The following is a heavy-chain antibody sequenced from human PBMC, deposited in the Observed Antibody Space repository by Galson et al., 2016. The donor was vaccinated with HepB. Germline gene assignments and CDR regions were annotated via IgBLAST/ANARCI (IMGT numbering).Heavy chain of an antibody. D-gene: IGHD3-3*01. CDR1: GFTFTNYA. V-gene: IGHV3-23*01. Sequence: SLRLSCAASGFTFTNYAMSWVRQAPGKGLEWVSSISGSTGSTYYADSVKGRFTISRDNSKNTLFLQLNSLRAEDTAIYYCAKEKITMDFWSGFYDYWGQGTLVSVSS. CDR3: AKEKITMDFWSGFYDY. J-gene: IGHJ4*02. CDR2: ISGSTGST.